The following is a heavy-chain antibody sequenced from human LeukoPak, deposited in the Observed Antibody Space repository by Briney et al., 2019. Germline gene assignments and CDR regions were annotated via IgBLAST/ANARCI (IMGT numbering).Heavy chain of an antibody. V-gene: IGHV3-7*01. CDR2: IRQDGSEK. Sequence: PGGSLRLSCAASGFTFSSYWMSWVRQAPGKRLEWVANIRQDGSEKYYVDSVKGRFTISRDNAKNSLYLQMNSLRAEDTAVYYCVRRPLYDSSGYAFDPWGQGTLVTVST. J-gene: IGHJ5*02. CDR1: GFTFSSYW. CDR3: VRRPLYDSSGYAFDP. D-gene: IGHD3-22*01.